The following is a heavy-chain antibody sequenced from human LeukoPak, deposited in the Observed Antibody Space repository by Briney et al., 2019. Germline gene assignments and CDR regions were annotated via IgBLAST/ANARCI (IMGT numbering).Heavy chain of an antibody. Sequence: GGSLRLSCAASGFTFSSYSMNWVRQAPGKGLEWVSSISSSSSYIYYADSVKGRFTISRDNAKNSLYLQMNSLRAEDTAVYYCARAGGSTVSHSDYWGQGTLVTVSS. CDR3: ARAGGSTVSHSDY. D-gene: IGHD4-17*01. V-gene: IGHV3-21*01. J-gene: IGHJ4*02. CDR1: GFTFSSYS. CDR2: ISSSSSYI.